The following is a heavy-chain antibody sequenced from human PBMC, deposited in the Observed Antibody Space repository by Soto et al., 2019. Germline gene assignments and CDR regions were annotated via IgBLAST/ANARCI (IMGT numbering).Heavy chain of an antibody. CDR2: INTNTGNP. J-gene: IGHJ6*03. V-gene: IGHV7-4-1*01. Sequence: GASVKVSCKASGYTFTSYAMNWVRQAPGQGLEWMGWINTNTGNPTYAQGFTGRFVFSLDTSVSTAYLQICSLKAEDTAVYYCARSLTSTYYRYMDVWGKGTTVTVSS. D-gene: IGHD2-2*01. CDR1: GYTFTSYA. CDR3: ARSLTSTYYRYMDV.